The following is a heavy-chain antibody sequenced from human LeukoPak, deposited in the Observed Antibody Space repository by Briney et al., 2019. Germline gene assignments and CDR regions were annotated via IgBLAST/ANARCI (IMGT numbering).Heavy chain of an antibody. V-gene: IGHV3-23*01. D-gene: IGHD6-19*01. CDR3: AKARSAVAVAGSNY. CDR1: GFTFNNYG. Sequence: GGSLRLSCASSGFTFNNYGMSWVRLAPGKGLEWVSGISGSGDNTYYADSVKGRFTISRDSSRDTLYLQMNSLRAEDTAVYYCAKARSAVAVAGSNYWGQGTLVTVSS. CDR2: ISGSGDNT. J-gene: IGHJ4*02.